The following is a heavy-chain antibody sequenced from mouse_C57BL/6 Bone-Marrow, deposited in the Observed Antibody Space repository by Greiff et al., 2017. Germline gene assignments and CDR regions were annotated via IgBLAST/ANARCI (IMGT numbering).Heavy chain of an antibody. Sequence: VQLQQSGPELVKPGASVKLSCKASGYTFTSYDINWVKQRPGQGLEWIGWIYPRDGSTKYNEKFKGKATLTVDTSSSTAYMALHSLTSEDSAVYFCARLEFDGSSGDWYFDVGGTGTTVTVSS. CDR2: IYPRDGST. V-gene: IGHV1-85*01. CDR3: ARLEFDGSSGDWYFDV. D-gene: IGHD1-1*01. J-gene: IGHJ1*03. CDR1: GYTFTSYD.